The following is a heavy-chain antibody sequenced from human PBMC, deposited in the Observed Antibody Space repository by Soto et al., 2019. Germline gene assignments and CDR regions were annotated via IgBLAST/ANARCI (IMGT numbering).Heavy chain of an antibody. CDR2: IYWNDDK. D-gene: IGHD6-19*01. CDR3: AHRPSGWYLFDY. CDR1: GFSLSTSGLG. V-gene: IGHV2-5*01. Sequence: QITLKESGPTLVRPTQTLTLTCTFSGFSLSTSGLGVGWIRQPPGKALEWLALIYWNDDKRYSPSLKARLTIPKDNSKNQVVLTMTNMDPVYTATYYCAHRPSGWYLFDYWGQGTLVTVSS. J-gene: IGHJ4*02.